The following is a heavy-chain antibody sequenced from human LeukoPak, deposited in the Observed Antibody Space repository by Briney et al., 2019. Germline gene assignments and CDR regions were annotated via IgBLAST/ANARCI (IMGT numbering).Heavy chain of an antibody. V-gene: IGHV3-23*01. CDR1: GFTFSSYA. Sequence: QPGGSLRLSCAASGFTFSSYAMNWVRQAPGKGLAWVATISRSDGTTFYADSVKGRFTISRDNSKNIVSLQMSSLRAEDTAVYYCTREFPSIAAAGDWGQGTLVTVSS. CDR2: ISRSDGTT. J-gene: IGHJ4*02. D-gene: IGHD6-25*01. CDR3: TREFPSIAAAGD.